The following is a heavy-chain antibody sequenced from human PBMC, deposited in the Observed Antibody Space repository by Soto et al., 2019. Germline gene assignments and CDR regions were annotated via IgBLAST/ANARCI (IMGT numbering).Heavy chain of an antibody. CDR2: INPNTGGT. Sequence: QVHLVQSGAEVKKPGASVKVSCKASENTFTDYYIFWVRQARGQGLEWMGWINPNTGGTGSAEKFRGRVTMTSDTSITTAYMDLRRLTSDDTAVYYCATTGGDMSYVDHWGQGTLLTVSS. D-gene: IGHD2-21*02. J-gene: IGHJ4*02. CDR3: ATTGGDMSYVDH. CDR1: ENTFTDYY. V-gene: IGHV1-2*02.